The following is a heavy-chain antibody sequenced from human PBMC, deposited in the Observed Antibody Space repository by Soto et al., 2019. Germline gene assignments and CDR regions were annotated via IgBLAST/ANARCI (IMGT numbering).Heavy chain of an antibody. D-gene: IGHD5-12*01. J-gene: IGHJ4*02. CDR1: GFTFSSYA. CDR2: ISGSGGST. Sequence: EVQLLESGGGLVQPGGSLRLSCAASGFTFSSYAMSWVRQAPGKGLEWVSAISGSGGSTYYADSVKGRFTISRDNSKNKLSLQMNSLRAEDTAVYYCAKDLLTRWRRFEDYWGQGTLVTVSS. CDR3: AKDLLTRWRRFEDY. V-gene: IGHV3-23*01.